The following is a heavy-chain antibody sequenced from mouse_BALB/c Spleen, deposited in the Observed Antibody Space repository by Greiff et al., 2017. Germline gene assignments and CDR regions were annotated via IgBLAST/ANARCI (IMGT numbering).Heavy chain of an antibody. J-gene: IGHJ2*01. CDR3: EREGTTSWYFDY. CDR1: GYTFTSYV. CDR2: INPYNDGT. V-gene: IGHV1-14*01. D-gene: IGHD1-1*01. Sequence: EVKLMESGPELVKPGASVKMSCKASGYTFTSYVMHWVKQKPGQGLEWIGYINPYNDGTKYNEKFKGKATLTSDKSSSTAYMELSSLTSEDSAVYYCEREGTTSWYFDYWGQGTTLTVSS.